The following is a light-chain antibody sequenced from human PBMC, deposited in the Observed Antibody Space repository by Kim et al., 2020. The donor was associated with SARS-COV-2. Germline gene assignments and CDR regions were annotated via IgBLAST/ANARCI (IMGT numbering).Light chain of an antibody. CDR1: SSDVGGYNY. CDR3: SSYTSSSTRV. CDR2: DVS. Sequence: GQSITISCTGTSSDVGGYNYVSWYQQHPGKAPKLMIYDVSNRPSGVSNRFSGSKSGDTASLTISGLQAEDEADYYCSSYTSSSTRVFGGGTKLTVL. V-gene: IGLV2-14*03. J-gene: IGLJ3*02.